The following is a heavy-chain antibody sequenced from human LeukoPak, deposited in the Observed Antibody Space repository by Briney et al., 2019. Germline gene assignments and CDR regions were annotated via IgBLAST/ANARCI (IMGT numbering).Heavy chain of an antibody. CDR1: GVSISSYY. Sequence: PSETLSLTCTVSGVSISSYYWSCIRQPPRKGREWSGEIYYSGSTNYNPSLKSRVTISVDTSKNQFSLKLSSVTAADTVVYYCAKERNGQIDYWGQGTLVTVSS. CDR2: IYYSGST. V-gene: IGHV4-59*01. D-gene: IGHD1-1*01. CDR3: AKERNGQIDY. J-gene: IGHJ4*02.